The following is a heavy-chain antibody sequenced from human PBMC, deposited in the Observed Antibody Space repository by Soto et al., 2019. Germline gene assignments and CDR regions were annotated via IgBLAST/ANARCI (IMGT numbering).Heavy chain of an antibody. CDR3: TRARYLRYFDWSPSYDAFDI. D-gene: IGHD3-9*01. CDR2: IRSKAYGGTT. CDR1: GFTFGDYA. Sequence: PGGSLRLSCTASGFTFGDYAMSWFRQAPGKGLEWVGFIRSKAYGGTTEYASSVKGRFTISRDDSKSIAYLQMNSLKTEDTAVYYCTRARYLRYFDWSPSYDAFDIWGQGTMVTVS. J-gene: IGHJ3*02. V-gene: IGHV3-49*03.